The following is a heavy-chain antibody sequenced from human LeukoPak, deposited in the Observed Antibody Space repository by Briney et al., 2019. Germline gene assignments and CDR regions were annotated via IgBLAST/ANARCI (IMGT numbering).Heavy chain of an antibody. CDR1: GFTFTDEY. Sequence: ASVKVSCKSSGFTFTDEYIHWVRQAPGQGLEWMGIINPSGGSTSYAQKFQGRVTMTRDTSTSTVYMELSSLRSEDTAVYYCASEGSGALGGPNTLWDYWGQGTLVTVSS. D-gene: IGHD3-10*01. V-gene: IGHV1-46*01. CDR3: ASEGSGALGGPNTLWDY. J-gene: IGHJ4*02. CDR2: INPSGGST.